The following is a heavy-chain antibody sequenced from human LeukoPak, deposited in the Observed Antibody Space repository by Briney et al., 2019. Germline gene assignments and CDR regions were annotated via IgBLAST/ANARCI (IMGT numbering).Heavy chain of an antibody. CDR3: AREDGYCSGGNCYSYFDS. J-gene: IGHJ4*02. Sequence: SETLSLTCAVYGGSFSGYYWSWIRQPPGKGLEWIGEINHSGSTNYNPSLKSRVTISVDTSKNQFSLKLSSVTAADTAVYYCAREDGYCSGGNCYSYFDSWGQGTLVTVSS. CDR1: GGSFSGYY. CDR2: INHSGST. D-gene: IGHD2-15*01. V-gene: IGHV4-34*01.